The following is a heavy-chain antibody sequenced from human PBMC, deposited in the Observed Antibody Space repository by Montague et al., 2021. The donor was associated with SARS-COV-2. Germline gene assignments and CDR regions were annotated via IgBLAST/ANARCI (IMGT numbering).Heavy chain of an antibody. Sequence: SETLSLTCIVSGSSVRSYYWSWIRQPPGKGLEWTGYIYDSGSTNYNPSLKSRVTISVDTSKNQFSLKLSSVTAADTAVYYCARDVRYYYDQWGQGILVTVSS. J-gene: IGHJ4*02. D-gene: IGHD3-10*01. CDR1: GSSVRSYY. V-gene: IGHV4-59*02. CDR2: IYDSGST. CDR3: ARDVRYYYDQ.